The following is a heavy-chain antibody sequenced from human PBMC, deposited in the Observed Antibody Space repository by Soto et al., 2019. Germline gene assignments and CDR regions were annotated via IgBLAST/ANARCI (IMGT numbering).Heavy chain of an antibody. CDR1: GFTVSTNY. D-gene: IGHD2-2*01. J-gene: IGHJ6*02. V-gene: IGHV3-53*01. Sequence: VQLLESGGGLIQPGGSLRLSCAASGFTVSTNYMNWVRQAPGKGLEWVSIIYNVGSTYYAHSVRGRFTISRDKSKNTLYLQMNNLRVEDTAVYYCARDSQGVPAVTPGYHFFGMDVWGQGTTVTVSS. CDR2: IYNVGST. CDR3: ARDSQGVPAVTPGYHFFGMDV.